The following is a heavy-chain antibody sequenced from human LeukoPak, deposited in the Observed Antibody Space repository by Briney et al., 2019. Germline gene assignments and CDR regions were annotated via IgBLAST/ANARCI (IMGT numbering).Heavy chain of an antibody. V-gene: IGHV1-18*01. J-gene: IGHJ2*01. CDR1: GYTFNSYG. Sequence: GSVRVSCTASGYTFNSYGISWVRQAPGKGLEWMGWISAYNGNTNYAQKLQRRVTMTPDTSTSTAYMELRSLRSDDTAVYYCASGSYCYFDLWGRGTLVTVSS. CDR3: ASGSYCYFDL. D-gene: IGHD2-2*03. CDR2: ISAYNGNT.